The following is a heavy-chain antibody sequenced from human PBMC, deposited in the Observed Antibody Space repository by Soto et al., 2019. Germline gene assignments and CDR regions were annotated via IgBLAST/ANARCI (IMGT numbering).Heavy chain of an antibody. CDR2: MYPKTGGS. V-gene: IGHV1-2*02. J-gene: IGHJ4*02. CDR3: AGLYRSAWVDTFDC. D-gene: IGHD5-18*01. Sequence: ASVKVSCKASGYTFTDYYLHWVRQAPGEGLEWMGWMYPKTGGSNYARKFQGRVTMTRDTSISTAYMELSSLRSDDTAVYYCAGLYRSAWVDTFDCWGQGXLVTVSS. CDR1: GYTFTDYY.